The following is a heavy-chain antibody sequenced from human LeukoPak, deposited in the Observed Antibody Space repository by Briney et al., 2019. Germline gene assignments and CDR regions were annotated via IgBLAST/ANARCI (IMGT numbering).Heavy chain of an antibody. J-gene: IGHJ5*02. CDR3: ARLGPFERGTTSYYYNSSSYYP. D-gene: IGHD3-22*01. Sequence: PGGSLRLSCAASGFTFSDYYMSWIRQAPGKGLEWVSYISSSGSTIYYADSVKGRFTISRDNAKNSLYLQMNSLRSEDTAVYYCARLGPFERGTTSYYYNSSSYYPWGQGTLVTVSS. CDR1: GFTFSDYY. V-gene: IGHV3-11*01. CDR2: ISSSGSTI.